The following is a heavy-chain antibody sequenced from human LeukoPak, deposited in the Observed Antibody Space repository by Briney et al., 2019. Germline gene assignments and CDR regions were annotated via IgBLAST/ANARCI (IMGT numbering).Heavy chain of an antibody. D-gene: IGHD3-9*01. CDR2: ISSSSSYI. CDR1: GFTFSSYS. CDR3: ARDRYFDWLFDY. Sequence: GGSLRLSCAASGFTFSSYSMNWVRQAPGKGLEWVSSISSSSSYIYYADSVRGRFTISRDNAKNSLYLQMNSLRAEDTAVYYCARDRYFDWLFDYWGQGTLVTVSS. V-gene: IGHV3-21*01. J-gene: IGHJ4*02.